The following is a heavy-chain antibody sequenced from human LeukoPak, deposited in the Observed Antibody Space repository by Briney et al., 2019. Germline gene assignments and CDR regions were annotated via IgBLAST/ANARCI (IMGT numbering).Heavy chain of an antibody. D-gene: IGHD2-2*01. V-gene: IGHV4-34*01. CDR1: GGSFSGYY. CDR2: INHSGST. Sequence: PSETLSLTCAVYGGSFSGYYWSWIRQPPGKGLEWIGEINHSGSTNYNPSLKSRVTISVGTSKNQFSLKLSSVTAADTAVYYCARRPHYCSSTSCYSYYYYYMDVWGKGTTVTVSS. CDR3: ARRPHYCSSTSCYSYYYYYMDV. J-gene: IGHJ6*03.